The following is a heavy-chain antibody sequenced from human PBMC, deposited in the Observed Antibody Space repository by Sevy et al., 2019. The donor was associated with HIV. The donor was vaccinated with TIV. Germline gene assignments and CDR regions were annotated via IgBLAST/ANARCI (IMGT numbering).Heavy chain of an antibody. Sequence: GGSLRLSCAASGFTFSSYSMNWVRQAPGKGLEWVSSITSSSSYIYYANSVKGRFTISRDNAKNSLYLQMNSLRAEDTAVYYCARGLISGAYGGWFDPWGQGTLVTVSS. CDR1: GFTFSSYS. CDR2: ITSSSSYI. CDR3: ARGLISGAYGGWFDP. D-gene: IGHD1-26*01. J-gene: IGHJ5*02. V-gene: IGHV3-21*01.